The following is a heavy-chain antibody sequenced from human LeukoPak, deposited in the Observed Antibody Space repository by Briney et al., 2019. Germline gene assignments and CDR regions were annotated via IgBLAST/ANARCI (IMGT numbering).Heavy chain of an antibody. CDR2: LPYDGSYN. CDR1: GVSLSSYG. D-gene: IGHD2-15*01. Sequence: GGSLRLSCEVSGVSLSSYGMHWVRQAPGKGLEWVAWLPYDGSYNSTAASLKGRFAISKDISKNTLYLDMDSLTPEDTAVYYCAAAGLGVAHWFSSWGQGTLVIVSS. J-gene: IGHJ5*01. V-gene: IGHV3-30*02. CDR3: AAAGLGVAHWFSS.